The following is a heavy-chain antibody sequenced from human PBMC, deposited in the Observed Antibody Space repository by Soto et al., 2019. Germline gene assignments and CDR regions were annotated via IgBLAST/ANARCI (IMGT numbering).Heavy chain of an antibody. Sequence: QVQLVESGGGVVQPGRSLRLSCAASGFTFSSYGMHWVRQAPGKGLEWVAVIWYDGSNKYYADSVKGRFTISRDNSKNTLYLQMNSLRAEDTAVYYCERAGYYGSGSYFDYWGQGTLVTVSS. J-gene: IGHJ4*02. CDR2: IWYDGSNK. D-gene: IGHD3-10*01. CDR1: GFTFSSYG. CDR3: ERAGYYGSGSYFDY. V-gene: IGHV3-33*01.